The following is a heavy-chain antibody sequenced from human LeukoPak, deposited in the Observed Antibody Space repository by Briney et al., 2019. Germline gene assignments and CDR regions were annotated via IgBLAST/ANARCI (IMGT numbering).Heavy chain of an antibody. CDR2: IYYSGST. CDR1: GGSISSYY. V-gene: IGHV4-59*01. J-gene: IGHJ4*02. CDR3: ARGTVLRFLEWLPLFDY. Sequence: SETLSLTCTVSGGSISSYYWSWIRQPPGKGLEWIGYIYYSGSTNYNPSLKGRVTISVDTSKNQFALKLSSVTAADTAVYYCARGTVLRFLEWLPLFDYWGQGTLVTVSS. D-gene: IGHD3-3*01.